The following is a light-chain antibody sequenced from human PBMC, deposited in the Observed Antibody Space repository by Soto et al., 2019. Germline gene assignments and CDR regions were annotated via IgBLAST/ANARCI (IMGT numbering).Light chain of an antibody. Sequence: QSALTQPASVSGSPGQSITISCTGTSSDVGSYNLVSWYQQHPGKAPKLMIYEGSKRTSGVSNRFSGSKSGNTASLTISGLQAEDEADYYCCSYAGSRRVFGTGTKGTVL. CDR1: SSDVGSYNL. J-gene: IGLJ1*01. CDR2: EGS. V-gene: IGLV2-23*01. CDR3: CSYAGSRRV.